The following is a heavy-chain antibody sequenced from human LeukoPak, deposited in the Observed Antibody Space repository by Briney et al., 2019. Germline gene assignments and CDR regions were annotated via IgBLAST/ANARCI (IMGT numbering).Heavy chain of an antibody. CDR1: GFTFSNYA. V-gene: IGHV3-23*01. J-gene: IGHJ4*02. Sequence: GGCLRLSCAASGFTFSNYAMSWVRQSPGKGLNGVSGLSAGGAGSYSADSVQGRSTISKDNLKNTLYLQMNSLTTGDTAVYYCAKYFWSKKVIDYWGQGTLVTVSS. D-gene: IGHD2-8*02. CDR3: AKYFWSKKVIDY. CDR2: LSAGGAGS.